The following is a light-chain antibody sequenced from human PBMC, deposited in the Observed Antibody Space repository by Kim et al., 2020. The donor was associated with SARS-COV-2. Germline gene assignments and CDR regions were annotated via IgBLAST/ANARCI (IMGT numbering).Light chain of an antibody. CDR3: QSYDSSNVV. J-gene: IGLJ2*01. CDR1: SGNIASGY. Sequence: NFMLTQPHSVSESPGKTVTISCTRSSGNIASGYVQWYQQRPGSVPTTVILENNQRPSGVPDRFSGSIDSSSNSASLTISGLKTEDEADYYCQSYDSSNVVFGGGTKVTVL. V-gene: IGLV6-57*03. CDR2: ENN.